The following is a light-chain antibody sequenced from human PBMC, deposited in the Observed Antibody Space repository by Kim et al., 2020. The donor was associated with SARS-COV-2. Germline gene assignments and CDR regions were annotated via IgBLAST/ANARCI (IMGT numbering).Light chain of an antibody. J-gene: IGLJ3*02. CDR1: SSNIGSNT. CDR3: AAWDDSLHGWV. V-gene: IGLV1-44*01. Sequence: GQRVTISCSGRSSNIGSNTVSSYQQFPETAPKLLMYNDNQRPSGVPDRFAGSRSGTSASLAISGLQSEDEADYYCAAWDDSLHGWVFGGGTQLTVL. CDR2: NDN.